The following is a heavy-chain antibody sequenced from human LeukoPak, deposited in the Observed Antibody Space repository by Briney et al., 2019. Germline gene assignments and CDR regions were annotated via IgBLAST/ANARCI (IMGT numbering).Heavy chain of an antibody. V-gene: IGHV1-2*04. CDR2: INPNSGGT. Sequence: ASVKVSCKASGYTFTSYYMHWVRQAPGQGLEWMGWINPNSGGTNYAQKFQGWVTMTRDTSISTAYMELSRLRSDDTAVYYCARGRRWLQAISWFFDYWGQGTLVTVSS. D-gene: IGHD5-24*01. CDR1: GYTFTSYY. CDR3: ARGRRWLQAISWFFDY. J-gene: IGHJ4*02.